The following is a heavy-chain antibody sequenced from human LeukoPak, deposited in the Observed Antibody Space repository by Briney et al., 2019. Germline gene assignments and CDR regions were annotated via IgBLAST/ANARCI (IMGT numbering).Heavy chain of an antibody. Sequence: ASVKVSCKPSGYTFTSYGISWVRQAPGQGLEWMGWISAYNGNTNYAQKLQGRVTMTTDTSTSTAYMELRSLRSDDTAVYYCARESEVGATTSYYMDVWGKGTTVTVSS. J-gene: IGHJ6*03. CDR3: ARESEVGATTSYYMDV. D-gene: IGHD1-26*01. CDR2: ISAYNGNT. CDR1: GYTFTSYG. V-gene: IGHV1-18*01.